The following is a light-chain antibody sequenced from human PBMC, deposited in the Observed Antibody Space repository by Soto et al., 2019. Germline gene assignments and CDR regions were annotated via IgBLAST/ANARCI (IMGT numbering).Light chain of an antibody. Sequence: DIQLTQSPSFLSASVGDRVTITCRASQGISSYLAWYQQKPGKAPKLLIYAASTLQSGVPSRFSGSGSGTEFTLTICSLQPEDFATYYCQQLNSYPITFGQGTRLEI. J-gene: IGKJ5*01. CDR2: AAS. CDR1: QGISSY. CDR3: QQLNSYPIT. V-gene: IGKV1-9*01.